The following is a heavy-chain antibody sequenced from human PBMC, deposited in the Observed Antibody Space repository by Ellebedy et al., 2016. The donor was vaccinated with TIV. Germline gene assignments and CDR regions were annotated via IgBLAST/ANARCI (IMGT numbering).Heavy chain of an antibody. V-gene: IGHV3-30*18. CDR3: AKADFHYDSSGYYPNYYYYYGMDV. CDR2: ISYDGSNK. CDR1: GFTFSSYG. Sequence: GGSLRLXXAASGFTFSSYGMHWVRQAPGKGLEWVAVISYDGSNKYYADSVKGRFTISRDNSKNTLYLQMNSLRAEDTAVYYCAKADFHYDSSGYYPNYYYYYGMDVWGQGTTVTVSS. D-gene: IGHD3-22*01. J-gene: IGHJ6*02.